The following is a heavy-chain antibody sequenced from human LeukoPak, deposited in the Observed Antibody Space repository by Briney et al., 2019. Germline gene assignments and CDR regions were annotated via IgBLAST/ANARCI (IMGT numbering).Heavy chain of an antibody. CDR2: IYYSGST. CDR3: ARQGVVISLRAFDI. D-gene: IGHD3-3*01. V-gene: IGHV4-31*03. CDR1: GGSISSGGYY. Sequence: SETLSLTCTVSGGSISSGGYYWSWIRQHPGKDLEWIGYIYYSGSTYYNPSLKSRVTISVDTSKNQFSLKLSSVTAADTAVYYCARQGVVISLRAFDIWGQGTMVTVSS. J-gene: IGHJ3*02.